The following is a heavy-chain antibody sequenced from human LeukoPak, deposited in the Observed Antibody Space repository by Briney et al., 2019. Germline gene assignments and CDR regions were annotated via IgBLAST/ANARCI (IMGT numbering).Heavy chain of an antibody. Sequence: ASVKVSCKASGYTFTDYYMHWVRQAPGQGLEWMGWPNPNSGDTNYAQKFQGRVSMTRDSSISTAYMDLSDLRSDDTAVYSCARGRNIEMTTMSGGSDYWGQGTLVTVSS. D-gene: IGHD5-24*01. CDR3: ARGRNIEMTTMSGGSDY. J-gene: IGHJ4*02. V-gene: IGHV1-2*02. CDR1: GYTFTDYY. CDR2: PNPNSGDT.